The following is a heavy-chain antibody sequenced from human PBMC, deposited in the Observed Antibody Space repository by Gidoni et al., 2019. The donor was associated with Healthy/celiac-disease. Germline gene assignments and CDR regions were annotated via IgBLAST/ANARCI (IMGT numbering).Heavy chain of an antibody. V-gene: IGHV3-9*01. CDR1: GFTFADYA. CDR3: AKDRQWLVRYFDY. Sequence: EVQLVESGGGLVQPGRSLRLSCAASGFTFADYAMHWVRQAPGKGLEWVSGISWNSGSIGYADSVKGRFTISRDNAKNSLYLQMNSLRAEDTALYYCAKDRQWLVRYFDYWGQGTLVTVSS. D-gene: IGHD6-19*01. J-gene: IGHJ4*02. CDR2: ISWNSGSI.